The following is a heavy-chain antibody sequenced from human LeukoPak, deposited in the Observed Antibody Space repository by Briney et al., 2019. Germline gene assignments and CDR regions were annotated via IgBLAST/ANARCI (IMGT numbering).Heavy chain of an antibody. CDR1: GFTFSSYW. CDR2: INSDGSST. D-gene: IGHD6-19*01. Sequence: AGGSLRLSCAASGFTFSSYWMHWVRQAPGKGLVWVSRINSDGSSTSYADSVKGRVTISRDNAKNTLHLQMNSLRVEDTAVYFCARADSSGWGGFDYWGQETLVTVSS. J-gene: IGHJ4*02. V-gene: IGHV3-74*01. CDR3: ARADSSGWGGFDY.